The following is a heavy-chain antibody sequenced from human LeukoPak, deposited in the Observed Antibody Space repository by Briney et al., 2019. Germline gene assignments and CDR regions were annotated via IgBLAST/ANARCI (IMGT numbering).Heavy chain of an antibody. CDR2: IRPTKTDGGAP. J-gene: IGHJ4*02. CDR1: GFTFSDAW. Sequence: PGGSLRLSCAASGFTFSDAWMTWVRQAPGKGLEWVGRIRPTKTDGGAPFYAAPVKGRFTISRDDSTDRLYLQMNSLKTEDTAVYFCAREGALYGYHSFDSWGQGTLVTVSS. CDR3: AREGALYGYHSFDS. V-gene: IGHV3-15*01. D-gene: IGHD5-18*01.